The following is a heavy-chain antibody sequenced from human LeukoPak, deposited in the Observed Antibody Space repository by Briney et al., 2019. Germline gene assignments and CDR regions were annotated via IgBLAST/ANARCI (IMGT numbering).Heavy chain of an antibody. V-gene: IGHV3-23*01. CDR2: ISGSAGST. Sequence: PGGSLRLSCAASGFTFSSYGMSWARQAPGKGLEWVSAISGSAGSTYYADSVKGRFTISRDNSKNTLYLQMNSLRAEDTAVYYCARGVATTYNWFDPWGQGTLVTVSS. CDR1: GFTFSSYG. J-gene: IGHJ5*02. CDR3: ARGVATTYNWFDP. D-gene: IGHD5-12*01.